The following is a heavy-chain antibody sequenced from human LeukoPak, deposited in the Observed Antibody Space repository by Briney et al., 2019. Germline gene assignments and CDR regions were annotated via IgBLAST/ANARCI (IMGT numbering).Heavy chain of an antibody. D-gene: IGHD5-24*01. V-gene: IGHV5-51*01. CDR1: GYKFTNYW. CDR2: IFPGDSDT. J-gene: IGHJ3*02. Sequence: GESLKISCKGSGYKFTNYWIGWVRQMPGKGLEWMAIIFPGDSDTRYSPSFRDQVTISANKSITTAYLQWSSLKASDTAMYYCARRARDLQLFDIWGQGTMVTVSS. CDR3: ARRARDLQLFDI.